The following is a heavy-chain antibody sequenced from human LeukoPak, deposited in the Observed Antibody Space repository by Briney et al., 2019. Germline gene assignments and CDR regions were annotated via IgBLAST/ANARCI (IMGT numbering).Heavy chain of an antibody. CDR3: ARRGYGSGAPWGYYYYMDV. V-gene: IGHV1-18*01. CDR2: ISAYNGNT. CDR1: GYTFTSYG. Sequence: ASVKVPCKASGYTFTSYGISWVRQAPGQGLEWMGWISAYNGNTSYAQKLQGRVTMTTDTSTSTAYMELRSLRSDDTAVYYCARRGYGSGAPWGYYYYMDVWGKGTTVTVSS. D-gene: IGHD3-10*01. J-gene: IGHJ6*03.